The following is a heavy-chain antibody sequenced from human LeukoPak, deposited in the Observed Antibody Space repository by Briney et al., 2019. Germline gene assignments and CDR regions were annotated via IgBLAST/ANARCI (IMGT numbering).Heavy chain of an antibody. D-gene: IGHD1-26*01. J-gene: IGHJ4*02. Sequence: PSETLSLTCTVSGGSIGNFFWSWIRQSRGEGLEWIGFIYENGRTSYNPSLKSRVSISVDMSKNQFSLRLTSMTAADTAVYYCARDWELGHWGRGILVTVTS. CDR2: IYENGRT. CDR3: ARDWELGH. CDR1: GGSIGNFF. V-gene: IGHV4-59*01.